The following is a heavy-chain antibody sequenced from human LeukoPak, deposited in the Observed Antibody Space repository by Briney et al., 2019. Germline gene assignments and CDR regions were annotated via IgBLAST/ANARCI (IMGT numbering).Heavy chain of an antibody. D-gene: IGHD6-6*01. CDR3: ARIAGSVAFDI. V-gene: IGHV1-69*05. CDR1: GGTFSSYG. J-gene: IGHJ3*02. Sequence: ASVKVSCKASGGTFSSYGFSWVRQAPGQGLEWMGRIIPIFGTSNYAQKFQGRVTITTDESTSTAYMKLSSLRSEDTAVYYCARIAGSVAFDIWGQGTMVTVSS. CDR2: IIPIFGTS.